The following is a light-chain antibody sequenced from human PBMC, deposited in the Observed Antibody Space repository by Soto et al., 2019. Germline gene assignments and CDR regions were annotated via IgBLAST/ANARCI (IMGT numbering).Light chain of an antibody. V-gene: IGKV1-39*01. CDR2: AAS. CDR1: QSISDY. Sequence: DIQMTQSPSSLSASVGDRVTITCRASQSISDYLNWYQHKPGKAPNLLIYAASNLQSGVPSRFSGSGSGTDFTLTISSLQPEDFATYYCQQTYSTLLYTFGQGTKLEIK. CDR3: QQTYSTLLYT. J-gene: IGKJ2*01.